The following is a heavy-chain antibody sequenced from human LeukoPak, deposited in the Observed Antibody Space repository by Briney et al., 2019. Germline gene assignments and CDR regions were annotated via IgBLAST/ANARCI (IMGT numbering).Heavy chain of an antibody. CDR3: ARVLSGVYGMDV. J-gene: IGHJ6*01. CDR1: GGSISSSSYY. V-gene: IGHV4-39*07. CDR2: IYYSGST. D-gene: IGHD3-9*01. Sequence: SETLSLTCTVSGGSISSSSYYWGWIRQPPGKGLEWIGSIYYSGSTYYNPSLKSRVTISVDTSKNQFSLKLSSVTAADTAVYYSARVLSGVYGMDVWGQGTTVTVSS.